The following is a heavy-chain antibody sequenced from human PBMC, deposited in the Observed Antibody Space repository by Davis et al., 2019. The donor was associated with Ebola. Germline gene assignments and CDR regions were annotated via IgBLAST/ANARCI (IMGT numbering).Heavy chain of an antibody. CDR2: IYHSGST. V-gene: IGHV4-4*02. CDR3: ARDGFPHDAFDI. J-gene: IGHJ3*02. Sequence: GSLRLSCAASGFTFSSYEMNWVRQPPGKGLEWIGEIYHSGSTNYNPSLKSRVTISVDKSKNQFSLKLSSVTAADTAVYYCARDGFPHDAFDIWGQGTMVTVSS. CDR1: GFTFSSYEM.